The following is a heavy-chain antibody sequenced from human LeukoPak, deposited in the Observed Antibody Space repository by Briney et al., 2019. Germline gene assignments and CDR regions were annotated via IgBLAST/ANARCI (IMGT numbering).Heavy chain of an antibody. CDR3: ARDSPSYYYDSSGYPLNWFDP. D-gene: IGHD3-22*01. CDR2: INPSGGST. J-gene: IGHJ5*02. V-gene: IGHV1-46*01. CDR1: GYTFITYY. Sequence: ASVKVSCKASGYTFITYYIHWVRQAPGQGLEWMGLINPSGGSTSYAQKFQGRVTMTRDTSISTAYMELSRLRSDDTAVYYCARDSPSYYYDSSGYPLNWFDPWGQGTLVTVSS.